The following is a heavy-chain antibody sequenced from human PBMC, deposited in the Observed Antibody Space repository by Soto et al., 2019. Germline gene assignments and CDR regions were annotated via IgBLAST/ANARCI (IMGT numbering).Heavy chain of an antibody. J-gene: IGHJ4*02. V-gene: IGHV3-23*01. CDR3: AKQAPYSNSWYEIDH. CDR1: GFTFSSYG. Sequence: EVQLLESGGGLVQPGGSLRLSCAASGFTFSSYGINWVRQAQGKGLEWVSGISGSGDSTHYADSVKGRFTISRDNSKNTLYLQMNSLRAEDTAVYYCAKQAPYSNSWYEIDHWGQGTLVTVSS. CDR2: ISGSGDST. D-gene: IGHD6-13*01.